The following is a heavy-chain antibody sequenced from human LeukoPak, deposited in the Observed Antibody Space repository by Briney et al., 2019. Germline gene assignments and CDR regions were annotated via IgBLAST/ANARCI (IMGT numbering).Heavy chain of an antibody. CDR1: GFTVSNNY. V-gene: IGHV3-23*01. J-gene: IGHJ4*02. CDR3: AKRGVVIRVILVGFHKEAYYFDS. D-gene: IGHD3-22*01. Sequence: GGSLRLSCAASGFTVSNNYMSWVRQAPGKGLEWVSAISGSGGSTYYADSVKGRFTISRDNSKNTLYLQMNNLRAGDTAVYFCAKRGVVIRVILVGFHKEAYYFDSWGQGALVTVSS. CDR2: ISGSGGST.